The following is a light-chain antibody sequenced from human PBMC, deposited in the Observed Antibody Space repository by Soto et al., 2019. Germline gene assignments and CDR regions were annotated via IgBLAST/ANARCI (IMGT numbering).Light chain of an antibody. CDR3: HQYNNWPRT. Sequence: EIVMTQSPVTLSVSPGEGATLSCRASQSISSNLAWYRQKPGQAPRLLIYGPSTRATGIPARFSGSGSGTEFTLTISSLQSEDFAVYYCHQYNNWPRTFGPGTKVDIK. CDR2: GPS. CDR1: QSISSN. J-gene: IGKJ3*01. V-gene: IGKV3-15*01.